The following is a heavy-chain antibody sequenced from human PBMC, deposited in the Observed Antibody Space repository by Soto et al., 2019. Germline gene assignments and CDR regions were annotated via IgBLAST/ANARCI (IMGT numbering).Heavy chain of an antibody. V-gene: IGHV4-4*02. J-gene: IGHJ5*02. CDR3: ARDSRTGCSSTDCYMS. CDR1: GDSISSGAW. CDR2: IYHSGNT. D-gene: IGHD2-2*01. Sequence: SETLSLTRAVSGDSISSGAWWSWVRQSPGKGLQWIGEIYHSGNTRNNPSLKSRVTMSVDKSNNQFSLNLMSVTAADTATYYCARDSRTGCSSTDCYMSWGRGILVTVSS.